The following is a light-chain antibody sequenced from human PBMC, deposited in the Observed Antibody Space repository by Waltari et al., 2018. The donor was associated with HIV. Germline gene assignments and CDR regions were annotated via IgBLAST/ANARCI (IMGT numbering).Light chain of an antibody. Sequence: QSALTQDASVSGSPGQSITISCTGNNIDIGNYSLVSWYQQYPGRAPKLMIFEVTKRPSGVSPRFSGSRSGNTASLTSTGLLVEDEADYYCCSYAGRNNDYVFGAGTTVTVL. J-gene: IGLJ1*01. V-gene: IGLV2-23*02. CDR3: CSYAGRNNDYV. CDR2: EVT. CDR1: NIDIGNYSL.